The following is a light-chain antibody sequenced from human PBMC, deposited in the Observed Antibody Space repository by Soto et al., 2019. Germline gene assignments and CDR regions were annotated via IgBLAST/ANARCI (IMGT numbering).Light chain of an antibody. CDR1: QSIGSW. CDR2: KAS. V-gene: IGKV1-5*03. Sequence: DIQMTQSPSTLSASVGDRVTITCRASQSIGSWLAWYQQKPGKAPKSLIYKASSLESGVPSRFSVSGSGTEFTLTISSLQPDDFATYYCQQYFTYSQMFGQGTKVEIK. CDR3: QQYFTYSQM. J-gene: IGKJ1*01.